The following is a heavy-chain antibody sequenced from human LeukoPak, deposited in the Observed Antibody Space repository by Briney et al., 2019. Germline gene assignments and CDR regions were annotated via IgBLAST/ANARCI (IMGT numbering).Heavy chain of an antibody. CDR1: GYTFTSYG. Sequence: ASVKVSCKASGYTFTSYGISWVRQAPGQGLEWMGWISAYNGNTNYAQKLQGRVTMTRDTSISTTYMELSRLRSDDTAVYYCARGEALLWFGESSTNDYWGQGTLVTVSS. CDR2: ISAYNGNT. D-gene: IGHD3-10*01. J-gene: IGHJ4*02. V-gene: IGHV1-18*01. CDR3: ARGEALLWFGESSTNDY.